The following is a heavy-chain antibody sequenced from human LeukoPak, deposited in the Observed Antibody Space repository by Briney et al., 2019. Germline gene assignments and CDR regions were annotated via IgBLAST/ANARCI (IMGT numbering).Heavy chain of an antibody. CDR1: GFTFSSYA. J-gene: IGHJ3*02. CDR2: ISGSGGST. D-gene: IGHD6-19*01. V-gene: IGHV3-23*01. CDR3: AKVLLGGAVAGGYDAFDI. Sequence: GGSLRLSCAASGFTFSSYAMSWVRQAPGKGLEWVSAISGSGGSTYYADSVKGRFTISRDNSKNTLYLQMNSLRAEDTAVYYCAKVLLGGAVAGGYDAFDIWGQGTMVTVSS.